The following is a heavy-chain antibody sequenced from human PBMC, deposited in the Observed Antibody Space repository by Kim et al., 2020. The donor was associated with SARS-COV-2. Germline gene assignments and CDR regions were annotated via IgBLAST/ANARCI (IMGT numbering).Heavy chain of an antibody. J-gene: IGHJ5*02. CDR2: INPSGGST. V-gene: IGHV1-46*01. D-gene: IGHD3-22*01. Sequence: ASVKVSCKASGYTFTSYYMHWVRQAPGQGLEWMGIINPSGGSTSYAQKFQGRVTMTRDTSTSTVYMELSSLRSEDTAVYYCARDSDVVVTGGGWFDPWGQGTLVTVSS. CDR3: ARDSDVVVTGGGWFDP. CDR1: GYTFTSYY.